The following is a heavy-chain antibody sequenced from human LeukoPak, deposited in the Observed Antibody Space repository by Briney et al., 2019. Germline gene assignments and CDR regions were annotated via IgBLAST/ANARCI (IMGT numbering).Heavy chain of an antibody. J-gene: IGHJ3*02. CDR1: GFTFGSYG. V-gene: IGHV3-30*02. D-gene: IGHD5-18*01. Sequence: GGSLRLSCAASGFTFGSYGMHWVRQAPGKGLEWVAFIRYDGSNTYYTDSVKGRFTISRDNSKNTLYLQMNSLRAEDTAVYYCARDDTQLWLGAFDIWGQGTMVTVSS. CDR2: IRYDGSNT. CDR3: ARDDTQLWLGAFDI.